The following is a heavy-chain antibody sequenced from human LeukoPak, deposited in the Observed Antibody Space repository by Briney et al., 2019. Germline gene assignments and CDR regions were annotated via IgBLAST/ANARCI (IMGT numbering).Heavy chain of an antibody. V-gene: IGHV4-59*01. CDR2: IYYSGST. J-gene: IGHJ4*02. CDR3: ARGHGSSGMDY. Sequence: SETLSLTCTVSGGFISSYCWSWIRQPPGKGLEWIGNIYYSGSTNYNPSLKSRVTILVDTSKNQFSLKVSSVTAAGTAVYYCARGHGSSGMDYWGQGTLVTVSS. CDR1: GGFISSYC. D-gene: IGHD6-19*01.